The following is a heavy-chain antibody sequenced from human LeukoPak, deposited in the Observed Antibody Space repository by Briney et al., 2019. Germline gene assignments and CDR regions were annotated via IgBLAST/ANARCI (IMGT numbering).Heavy chain of an antibody. CDR1: GFTFSSYS. CDR3: ARDHPGYCTNGVCSLYGMDV. V-gene: IGHV3-21*01. J-gene: IGHJ6*02. D-gene: IGHD2-8*01. CDR2: ISSSSSYI. Sequence: GSLRLSCAASGFTFSSYSMNWVRQAPGKGLEWVSSISSSSSYIYYADSVKGRFTISRDNDKNSLYLQMNSLRAEDTAVYYCARDHPGYCTNGVCSLYGMDVWGQGTTVTVSS.